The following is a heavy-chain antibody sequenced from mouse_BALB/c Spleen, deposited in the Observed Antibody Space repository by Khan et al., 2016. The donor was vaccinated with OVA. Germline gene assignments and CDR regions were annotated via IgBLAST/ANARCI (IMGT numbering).Heavy chain of an antibody. D-gene: IGHD2-1*01. V-gene: IGHV1-5*01. Sequence: VQLKQSGTVLARPGASVKMSCKASGYTFTSYWMHWVKQRPGQGLEWIGAIYPGNSDTNYNQKFKGKAKLTAVTSTSPAYWELNSLTNEDSAVYYCTRNGFGNYESWDYWGQGTTLTVSS. CDR1: GYTFTSYW. CDR2: IYPGNSDT. J-gene: IGHJ2*01. CDR3: TRNGFGNYESWDY.